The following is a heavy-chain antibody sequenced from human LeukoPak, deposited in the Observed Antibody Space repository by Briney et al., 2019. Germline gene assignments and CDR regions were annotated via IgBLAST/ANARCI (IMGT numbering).Heavy chain of an antibody. D-gene: IGHD3-3*01. V-gene: IGHV3-74*01. CDR1: GFTFSSYW. CDR3: ARAGVDTSGYYYQGFDY. CDR2: INSDGSST. Sequence: GGSLRLSCAASGFTFSSYWMHWVRQAPGKGLVWVSRINSDGSSTSYADSVKGRFTISRDNAENTLYLQMNSLRAEDTAVYYCARAGVDTSGYYYQGFDYWGQGTLVTVSS. J-gene: IGHJ4*02.